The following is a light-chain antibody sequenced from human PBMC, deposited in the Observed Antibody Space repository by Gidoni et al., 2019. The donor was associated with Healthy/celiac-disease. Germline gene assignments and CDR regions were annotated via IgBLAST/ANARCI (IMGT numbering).Light chain of an antibody. V-gene: IGKV3-15*01. J-gene: IGKJ1*01. Sequence: ETVMTQSPATLSVSPGERATLSCRASQSVSSNLAWYQQKPGQAPRLLIYGASTRATGIPARFSGSGSGTEFTLTISSLQSEDFAVYYCQQYNNWPPTFGQGTKVEIK. CDR2: GAS. CDR1: QSVSSN. CDR3: QQYNNWPPT.